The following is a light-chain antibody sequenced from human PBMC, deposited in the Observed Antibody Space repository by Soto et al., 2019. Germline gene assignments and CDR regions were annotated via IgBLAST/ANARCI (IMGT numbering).Light chain of an antibody. V-gene: IGKV3-20*01. J-gene: IGKJ2*01. CDR2: GAT. CDR3: QQHGTSPYT. CDR1: QSFSSSY. Sequence: EIVLTQSPGTLSLSPGERVTLSCRASQSFSSSYLVWYQQKAGQAPRLLIYGATNRATGIPDRFSGSGSGPDFTLTISRLEPEDFAVYYCQQHGTSPYTFGQGTVLEIK.